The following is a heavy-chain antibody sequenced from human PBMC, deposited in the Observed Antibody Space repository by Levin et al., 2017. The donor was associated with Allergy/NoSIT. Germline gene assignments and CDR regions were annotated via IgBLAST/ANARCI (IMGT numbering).Heavy chain of an antibody. V-gene: IGHV3-21*01. CDR3: ASGIAGASRFGY. D-gene: IGHD1-26*01. CDR2: ISSSSSYI. Sequence: AGGSLRLSCAASGFTFSSYSMNWVRQAPGKGLEWVSSISSSSSYIYYADSVKGRFTISRDNAKNSLYLQMNSLRAEDTAVYYCASGIAGASRFGYWGQGTLVTVSS. CDR1: GFTFSSYS. J-gene: IGHJ4*02.